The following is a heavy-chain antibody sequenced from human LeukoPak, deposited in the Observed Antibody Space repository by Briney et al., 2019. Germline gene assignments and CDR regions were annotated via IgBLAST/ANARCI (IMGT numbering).Heavy chain of an antibody. D-gene: IGHD5-18*01. V-gene: IGHV3-21*01. CDR3: AKVGSAMVYYYYYYGMDV. CDR2: ISSSSSYI. J-gene: IGHJ6*02. CDR1: GFTFSSYS. Sequence: GGSLRLSSAASGFTFSSYSMNWVRQAPGKGLEWVSSISSSSSYIYYADSVKGRFTISRDNAKNSLYLQMNSLRAEDTAVYYCAKVGSAMVYYYYYYGMDVWGQGTTVTVSS.